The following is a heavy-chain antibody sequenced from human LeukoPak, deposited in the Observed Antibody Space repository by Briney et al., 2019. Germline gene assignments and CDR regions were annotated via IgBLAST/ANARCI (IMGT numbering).Heavy chain of an antibody. J-gene: IGHJ4*02. CDR3: XXXXXXXXXXXXREKGKNFDY. D-gene: IGHD1-26*01. V-gene: IGHV3-48*02. CDR1: GFTFSSYS. CDR2: ISSSSSTI. Sequence: GGSLRLSCAASGFTFSSYSMNWVRQAPGKGLEWVSYISSSSSTIYYADSVKGRFTISRDNAKNSLYLQMNSLRDEDTAVYYXXXXXXXXXXXXXREKGKNFDYWGQGTLVTVSS.